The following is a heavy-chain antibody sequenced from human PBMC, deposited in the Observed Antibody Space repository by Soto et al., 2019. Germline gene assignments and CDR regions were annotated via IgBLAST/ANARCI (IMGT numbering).Heavy chain of an antibody. CDR1: GYTFTDYF. CDR3: AREPRGGLDY. Sequence: ASVKVSCKASGYTFTDYFMHWVRQAPGQGLEWMGWINPNNGDTNYAQKFQGRVTMTRDTSISSAYMELNSLTSDDTAVFYCAREPRGGLDYCGLGTLLTVSS. CDR2: INPNNGDT. J-gene: IGHJ4*02. D-gene: IGHD3-10*01. V-gene: IGHV1-2*02.